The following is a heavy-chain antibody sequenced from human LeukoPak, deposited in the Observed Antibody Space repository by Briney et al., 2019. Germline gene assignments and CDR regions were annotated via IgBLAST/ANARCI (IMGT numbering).Heavy chain of an antibody. J-gene: IGHJ4*02. D-gene: IGHD4-17*01. V-gene: IGHV4-38-2*02. CDR2: IYHSGST. CDR1: GYSISSGYY. CDR3: ARLYGDYGFDY. Sequence: SETLSLTCTVSGYSISSGYYWGWIRQPPGKGLEWIGSIYHSGSTYYNPSLKSRVTISVDTSKNQFSLKLSSVTAADTAVYYCARLYGDYGFDYWGQGTLVTVSS.